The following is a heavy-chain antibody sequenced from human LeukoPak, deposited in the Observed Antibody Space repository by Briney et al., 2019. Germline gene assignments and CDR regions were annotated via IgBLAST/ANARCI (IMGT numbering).Heavy chain of an antibody. J-gene: IGHJ4*02. CDR3: AKQPNRIQSIVGATFYFDY. CDR1: GFTFSSYW. V-gene: IGHV3-7*03. Sequence: PGGSLRLSCAASGFTFSSYWMNWVRQAPGKGLEWVANIKQDGSEKYYVDSVKGRFTISRDNAKNSLYLQMNSLRAEDTAVYYCAKQPNRIQSIVGATFYFDYWGQGTLVTVSS. D-gene: IGHD1-26*01. CDR2: IKQDGSEK.